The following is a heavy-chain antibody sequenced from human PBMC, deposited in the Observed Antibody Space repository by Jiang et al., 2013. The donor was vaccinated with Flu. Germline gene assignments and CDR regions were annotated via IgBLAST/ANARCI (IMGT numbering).Heavy chain of an antibody. Sequence: LLKPSETLSLTCAVSGYSISSGYYWGWIRQPPGKGLEWIGNIYHSGKTYYNPSLRSRVTISVDTSKNQFSLKLRYVTAADTAVYYCARLGASLVGATFSEDYWGQGTLVTVSS. CDR2: IYHSGKT. D-gene: IGHD1-26*01. J-gene: IGHJ4*02. CDR3: ARLGASLVGATFSEDY. CDR1: GYSISSGYY. V-gene: IGHV4-38-2*01.